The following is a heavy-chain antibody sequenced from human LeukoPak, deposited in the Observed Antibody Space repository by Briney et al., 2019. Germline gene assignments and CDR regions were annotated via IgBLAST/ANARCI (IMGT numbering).Heavy chain of an antibody. D-gene: IGHD2-15*01. CDR3: AKGYSYFDY. V-gene: IGHV3-48*01. CDR1: GFTFSSYG. Sequence: QTGGSLRLSCAASGFTFSSYGMNWVRQPPGKGLEWVSYISSSSSNINYADSVKGRFTISRDNAKNSLYLQMNSLRAEDTAVYYCAKGYSYFDYWGQGTLVTVSS. J-gene: IGHJ4*02. CDR2: ISSSSSNI.